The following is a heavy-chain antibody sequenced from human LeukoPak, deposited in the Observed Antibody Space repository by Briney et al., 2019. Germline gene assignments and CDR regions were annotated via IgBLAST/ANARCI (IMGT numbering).Heavy chain of an antibody. D-gene: IGHD3-10*01. CDR3: ARDLTGDY. CDR2: ISNSDYNT. CDR1: GFTFSSYA. Sequence: GGSLRLSCAASGFTFSSYAMSWVRQAPGKGLEWVSTISNSDYNTYYADSVKGRFTISRDNSKNTLYLQMNSLRAEDTAVYYCARDLTGDYWGQGTLVTVSS. V-gene: IGHV3-23*01. J-gene: IGHJ4*02.